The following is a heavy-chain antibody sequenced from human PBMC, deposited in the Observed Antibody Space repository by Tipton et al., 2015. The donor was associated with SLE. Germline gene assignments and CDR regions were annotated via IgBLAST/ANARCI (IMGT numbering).Heavy chain of an antibody. D-gene: IGHD3-16*01. J-gene: IGHJ5*02. CDR2: IYYSGNT. CDR1: GGSIRDYPYR. CDR3: ARVQAYEGFDP. Sequence: TLSLTCSVSGGSIRDYPYRWAWIRQSPGKGLEWIGYIYYSGNTYYNPSLGSRVTISVDTSKNQFSLKLSSVTAADTAVYYCARVQAYEGFDPWGQGTLVTVSS. V-gene: IGHV4-61*05.